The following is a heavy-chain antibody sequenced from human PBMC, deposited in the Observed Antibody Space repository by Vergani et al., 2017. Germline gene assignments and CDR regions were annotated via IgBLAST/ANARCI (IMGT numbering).Heavy chain of an antibody. J-gene: IGHJ4*02. V-gene: IGHV3-30*01. Sequence: QVQLVESGGGVVQPGRSLRLSCAASGFTFSSYAMHWVRQAPGKGLEWVAVISYDGSNKYYADSVKGRFTISRDNSKNTLYLQMNSLRAEDTAVYYCASANYYDSSGPGWEFDYWGQGTLVTVSS. CDR1: GFTFSSYA. CDR3: ASANYYDSSGPGWEFDY. D-gene: IGHD3-22*01. CDR2: ISYDGSNK.